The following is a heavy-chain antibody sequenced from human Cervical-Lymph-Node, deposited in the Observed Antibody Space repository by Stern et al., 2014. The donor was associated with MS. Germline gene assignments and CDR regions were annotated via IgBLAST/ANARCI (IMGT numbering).Heavy chain of an antibody. J-gene: IGHJ6*02. V-gene: IGHV3-74*01. CDR1: GFTFSSYW. CDR2: INGDGSST. D-gene: IGHD6-19*01. Sequence: EVQLVESGGGLVQPGGSLRLSCAASGFTFSSYWMHWVRQIPGKGLVWVSRINGDGSSTNYADSAKGRFTISRDNARNTLYLQMNSLRVEDTATYYCTRMPTDSSGWYVCGMDVCGQGTTVTVSS. CDR3: TRMPTDSSGWYVCGMDV.